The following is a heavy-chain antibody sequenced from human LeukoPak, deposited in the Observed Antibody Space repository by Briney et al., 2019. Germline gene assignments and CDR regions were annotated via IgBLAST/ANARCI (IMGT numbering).Heavy chain of an antibody. J-gene: IGHJ4*02. CDR1: GFTFSDYY. Sequence: GGSLRLSCAVSGFTFSDYYMSWIRQAPGKGLEWVSYISSSGSTIYYADSVKSRFTISRDNAKNSLYLQMNSLRAEDTAVYYCARASPPYSSSWREVDYWGQGTLVTVSS. D-gene: IGHD6-13*01. CDR3: ARASPPYSSSWREVDY. CDR2: ISSSGSTI. V-gene: IGHV3-11*01.